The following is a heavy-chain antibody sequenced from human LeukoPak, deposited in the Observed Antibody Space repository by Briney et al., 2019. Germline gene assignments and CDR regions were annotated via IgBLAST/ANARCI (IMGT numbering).Heavy chain of an antibody. Sequence: PGGSLRLSCAASGFTFSSFAMSWVRQAPGKGLEWVSRMSGSSSRTDYADSVKGRFTISRDNSKNTLFLQMNSLRGEDTAVYYCAKQRGALRENWFFDHWGQGTLVTVSA. CDR3: AKQRGALRENWFFDH. D-gene: IGHD3-9*01. CDR2: MSGSSSRT. V-gene: IGHV3-23*01. J-gene: IGHJ4*02. CDR1: GFTFSSFA.